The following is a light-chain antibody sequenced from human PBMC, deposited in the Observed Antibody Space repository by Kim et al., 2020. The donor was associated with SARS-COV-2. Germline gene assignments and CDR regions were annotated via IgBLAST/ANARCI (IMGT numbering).Light chain of an antibody. V-gene: IGKV2-28*01. Sequence: PASSSCRSSQSRLHSNGYNDLDWYLQKPGQSPQLMIYLGSNRASGVPDRFSGSGSGTDFTLKISRVEAEDVGVYYCMQALQTPRTFGQGTKVEIK. CDR3: MQALQTPRT. CDR1: QSRLHSNGYND. J-gene: IGKJ1*01. CDR2: LGS.